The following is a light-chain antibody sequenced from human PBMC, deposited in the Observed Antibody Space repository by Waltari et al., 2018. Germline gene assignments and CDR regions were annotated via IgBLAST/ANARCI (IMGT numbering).Light chain of an antibody. V-gene: IGLV2-11*01. CDR3: SSYAGSNTVL. J-gene: IGLJ2*01. CDR1: SSDIGGYNY. CDR2: DVS. Sequence: QAALTQPPSVSGSPGQSVTISCTGTSSDIGGYNYVSWYQQHPGKAPNLMIYDVSKRPSGVSDRFSGSKSGNTASLTISGLQAEDEADYYCSSYAGSNTVLFGGGTRLTVL.